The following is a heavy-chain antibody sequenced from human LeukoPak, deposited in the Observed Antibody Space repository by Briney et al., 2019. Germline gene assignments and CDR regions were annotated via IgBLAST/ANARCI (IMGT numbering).Heavy chain of an antibody. V-gene: IGHV3-7*05. J-gene: IGHJ6*02. CDR2: IKQDGSEK. CDR3: AKAEGATLYYYGVDV. Sequence: PGGSLRLSCAASGFTFSYYWMTWVRQAPGKGLERVANIKQDGSEKYYVDSVKGRFTISRDNSKYTLYLQMNRLRADDTAVYYCAKAEGATLYYYGVDVWGQGTTVTVSS. CDR1: GFTFSYYW.